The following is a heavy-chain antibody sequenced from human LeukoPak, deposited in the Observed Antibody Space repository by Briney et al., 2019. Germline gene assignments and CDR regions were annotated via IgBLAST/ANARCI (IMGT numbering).Heavy chain of an antibody. CDR2: IKQDGSDT. D-gene: IGHD5-12*01. Sequence: QSGGSLRLSCVVSGITFSNYWMTWVRQAPGKGLEWVANIKQDGSDTYSVDSVKGRFTISRDSAKNSLFLQMSSLRVEDTAVYYCATSGDRGYGIDYWGQGTLVAVSS. V-gene: IGHV3-7*03. CDR1: GITFSNYW. J-gene: IGHJ4*02. CDR3: ATSGDRGYGIDY.